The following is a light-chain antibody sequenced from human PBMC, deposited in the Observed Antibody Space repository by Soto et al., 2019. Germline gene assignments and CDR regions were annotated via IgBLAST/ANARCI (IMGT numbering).Light chain of an antibody. CDR3: QQYNNWPPPCT. J-gene: IGKJ1*01. CDR2: KAS. CDR1: QTISSW. V-gene: IGKV1-5*03. Sequence: DIQMTQSPYTLSGSVGDRVTITCRASQTISSWLAWYQQKPGKAPKLLIYKASTLKSGVPSRFSGSGSGTEFTLTITSLQSEDFALYYCQQYNNWPPPCTFGQGTKVDIK.